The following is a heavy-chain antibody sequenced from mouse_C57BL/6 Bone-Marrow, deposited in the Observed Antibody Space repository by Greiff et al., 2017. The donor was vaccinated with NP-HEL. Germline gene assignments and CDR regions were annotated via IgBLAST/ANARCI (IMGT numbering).Heavy chain of an antibody. D-gene: IGHD2-2*01. CDR2: IYPGSGST. CDR1: GYTFTSYW. Sequence: QVQLKQPGAELVKPGASVKMSCKASGYTFTSYWITWVKQRPGQGLEWIGDIYPGSGSTNYNEKFKSKATLTVDTSSSTAYMQLSSLTSEDSAVYYCARRRGGYPYYAMDYWGQGTSVTVSS. CDR3: ARRRGGYPYYAMDY. J-gene: IGHJ4*01. V-gene: IGHV1-55*01.